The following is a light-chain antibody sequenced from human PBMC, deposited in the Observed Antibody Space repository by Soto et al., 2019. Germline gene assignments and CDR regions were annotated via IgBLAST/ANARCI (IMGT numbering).Light chain of an antibody. CDR1: QSIGTW. Sequence: DIHLTQSPATLSASFGDRVNISCRASQSIGTWLAWYQQKPGKAPKLLIFDASTLESGVPSRFSGSGSGTDFTLTISSLQPDDFATYYCQQYSDSSGAFGQGTKVDI. CDR3: QQYSDSSGA. J-gene: IGKJ1*01. CDR2: DAS. V-gene: IGKV1-5*01.